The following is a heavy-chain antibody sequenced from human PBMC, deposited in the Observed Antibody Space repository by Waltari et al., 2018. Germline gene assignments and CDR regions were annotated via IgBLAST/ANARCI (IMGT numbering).Heavy chain of an antibody. Sequence: QVQLVQSGAEVKKPGSSVKVSCKASGGPFRSYAISWVRQAPGQGLEWMGGIIPIFGTANYAQKFQVRVTITADESTSTAYMELSSLRSEDTAVYYCAGGPRAPTVNFDYWGQGTLVTVSS. CDR1: GGPFRSYA. V-gene: IGHV1-69*01. CDR2: IIPIFGTA. J-gene: IGHJ4*02. CDR3: AGGPRAPTVNFDY. D-gene: IGHD4-4*01.